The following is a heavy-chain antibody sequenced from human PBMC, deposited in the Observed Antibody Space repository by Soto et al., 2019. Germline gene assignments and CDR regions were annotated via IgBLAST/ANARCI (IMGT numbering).Heavy chain of an antibody. Sequence: ASVKVSCKASGYTFTGYYMHWVRQAPGQGLERMGWINPNSGGTNYAQKFQGRVTMTRDTSISTAYMELSRLRSDDTAVYYCARLEMATIRAYYYYGMDVWGQGTTVTVSS. J-gene: IGHJ6*02. CDR3: ARLEMATIRAYYYYGMDV. CDR1: GYTFTGYY. D-gene: IGHD5-12*01. V-gene: IGHV1-2*02. CDR2: INPNSGGT.